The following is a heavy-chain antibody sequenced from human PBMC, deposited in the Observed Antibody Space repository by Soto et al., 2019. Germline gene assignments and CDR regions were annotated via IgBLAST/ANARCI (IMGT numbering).Heavy chain of an antibody. CDR2: ISFDGTSE. V-gene: IGHV3-30-3*01. J-gene: IGHJ6*02. CDR3: ARPIPRWSYHYGMDV. CDR1: EFTFTSYA. Sequence: QLVESGGRGVQPGRSLRLSCAASEFTFTSYAMHWVRQAPGRGLEWLALISFDGTSEYYADSVKGRFIISRDNSKTMVYLQMNSLRPDDTAIYYCARPIPRWSYHYGMDVWGQGTTVTVSS. D-gene: IGHD2-15*01.